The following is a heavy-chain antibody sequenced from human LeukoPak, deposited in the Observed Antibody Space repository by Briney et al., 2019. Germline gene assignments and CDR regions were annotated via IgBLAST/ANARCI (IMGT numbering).Heavy chain of an antibody. CDR1: GGSISSYY. CDR2: IYYSGST. Sequence: PSQTLSLTCAVSGGSISSYYWSWIRQPPGKGLEWIGYIYYSGSTNYNPSLKSRVTISVDTSKNQFSLKLSSVTAADTAVYYCARDMDYYGSGSYYGTFDYWGQGTLVTVSS. CDR3: ARDMDYYGSGSYYGTFDY. V-gene: IGHV4-59*12. D-gene: IGHD3-10*01. J-gene: IGHJ4*02.